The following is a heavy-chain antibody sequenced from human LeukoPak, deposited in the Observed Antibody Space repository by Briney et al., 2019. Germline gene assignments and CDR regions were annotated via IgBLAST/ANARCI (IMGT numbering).Heavy chain of an antibody. CDR1: GFTFSSYW. CDR3: AGGIAARPQYAFDI. D-gene: IGHD6-6*01. CDR2: ISSSGSTI. Sequence: PGGSLRLSCAASGFTFSSYWMSWVRQAPEKGLEWVSYISSSGSTIYYADSVKGRFTISRDNAKNSLYLQMNSLRAEDTAVYYCAGGIAARPQYAFDIWGQGTMVTVSS. J-gene: IGHJ3*02. V-gene: IGHV3-48*04.